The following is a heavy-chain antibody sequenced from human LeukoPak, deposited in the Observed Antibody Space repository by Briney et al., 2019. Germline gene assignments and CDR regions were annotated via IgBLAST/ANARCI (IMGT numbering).Heavy chain of an antibody. Sequence: GWSLRLSCAASGFTFSSYSMNWVRQAAGKGLEWVSYISSSSSTIYYPDSVKGRFTISRDNAKNSLYLQMNSLRAEDTAVYYCARKSYGDYDDYWGQGTLVTVSS. CDR3: ARKSYGDYDDY. J-gene: IGHJ4*02. D-gene: IGHD4-17*01. CDR1: GFTFSSYS. CDR2: ISSSSSTI. V-gene: IGHV3-48*01.